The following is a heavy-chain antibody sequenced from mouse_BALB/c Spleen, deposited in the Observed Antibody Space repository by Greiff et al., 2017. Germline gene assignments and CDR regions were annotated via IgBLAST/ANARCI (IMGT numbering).Heavy chain of an antibody. CDR2: IRNKANGYTT. CDR1: GFTFTGYY. D-gene: IGHD1-1*01. J-gene: IGHJ3*01. V-gene: IGHV7-3*02. Sequence: EVQLVESGGGLVQPGGSLRLSCATSGFTFTGYYMSWVRQPPGKGLEWMGFIRNKANGYTTEYSASVKGRFTISRDNSQSILYLQMKTLRAEDSATYDCSRDDDGSSGAWCAYWGQGTLVTVSA. CDR3: SRDDDGSSGAWCAY.